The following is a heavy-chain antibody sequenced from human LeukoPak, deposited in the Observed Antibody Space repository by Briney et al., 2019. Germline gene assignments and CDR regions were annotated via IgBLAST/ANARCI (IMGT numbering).Heavy chain of an antibody. D-gene: IGHD3-10*01. CDR3: ARGLYGSGLWGAFDI. CDR1: GGSFSGYY. CDR2: INHSGST. Sequence: SETLSLTCAVYGGSFSGYYWSWIRQPPGKGLEWVGEINHSGSTNYNPSLRSRVTISVDTSKNQFSLKLSSVTAADTAVYYCARGLYGSGLWGAFDIWGQGTMVTVSS. V-gene: IGHV4-34*01. J-gene: IGHJ3*02.